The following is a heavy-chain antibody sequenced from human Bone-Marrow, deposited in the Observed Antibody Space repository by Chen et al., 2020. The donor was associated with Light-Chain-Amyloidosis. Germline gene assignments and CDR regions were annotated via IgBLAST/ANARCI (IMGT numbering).Heavy chain of an antibody. CDR2: ISPTGRSI. D-gene: IGHD3-16*01. J-gene: IGHJ4*02. V-gene: IGHV3-11*01. CDR3: ETDGVGVAAAFED. CDR1: GFTFRDYY. Sequence: LVKPGGSLRVSCAASGFTFRDYYMSWIRQAPGKGLEWISYISPTGRSIYWAEEGRVRGTREREKEKREREGKRKRRRGEEKEGEEGETDGVGVAAAFEDWGQGTLVTVSS.